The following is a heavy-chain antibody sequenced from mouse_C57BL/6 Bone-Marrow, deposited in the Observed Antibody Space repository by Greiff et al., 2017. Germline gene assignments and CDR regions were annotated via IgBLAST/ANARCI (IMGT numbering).Heavy chain of an antibody. CDR2: ISDGGSYT. J-gene: IGHJ4*01. CDR1: GFTFSSYA. V-gene: IGHV5-4*01. Sequence: EVKLVESGGGLVKPGGSLKLSCAASGFTFSSYAMSWVRQTPEKRLEWVATISDGGSYTYYPDNVKGRFTISRDNAKNNLYLQMSQLKSEDTAMYYCARDGLEYYAMDYWGQGTSVTVSS. CDR3: ARDGLEYYAMDY. D-gene: IGHD2-2*01.